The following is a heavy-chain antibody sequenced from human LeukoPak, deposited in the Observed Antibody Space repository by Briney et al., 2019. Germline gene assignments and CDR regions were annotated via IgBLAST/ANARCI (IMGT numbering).Heavy chain of an antibody. CDR3: ARLDRGINAAHFDY. D-gene: IGHD6-25*01. CDR1: GGSISSSSFY. J-gene: IGHJ4*02. Sequence: SETLSLTCTVSGGSISSSSFYWGWIRQPPGKGLEWIGIISYSGSTYYNPSLKSRVTISVDTSKNQFSLKLSSVTAADTAVYYCARLDRGINAAHFDYWGQGTLVTVSS. V-gene: IGHV4-39*01. CDR2: ISYSGST.